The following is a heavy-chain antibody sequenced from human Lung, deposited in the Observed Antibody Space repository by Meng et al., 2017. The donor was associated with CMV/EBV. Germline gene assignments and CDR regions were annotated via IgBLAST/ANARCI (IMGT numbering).Heavy chain of an antibody. D-gene: IGHD3-9*01. CDR3: VRDFDGIHDIQYLGDY. Sequence: ASVXVSXKASGYTFTGYYMHWVRQAPGQGLEWMGWINPNTGVTTYAQKFQGRVTLTRDTSTRTAYIEVTMLDSYDTVIYYCVRDFDGIHDIQYLGDYWGQGTLVTVSS. V-gene: IGHV1-2*02. J-gene: IGHJ4*02. CDR2: INPNTGVT. CDR1: GYTFTGYY.